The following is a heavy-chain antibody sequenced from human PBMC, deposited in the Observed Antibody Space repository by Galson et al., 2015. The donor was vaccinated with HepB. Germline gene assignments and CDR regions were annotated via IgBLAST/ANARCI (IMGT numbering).Heavy chain of an antibody. CDR2: ISSSSSTI. CDR3: ARDKGGYDFWSGYSGYYYYYGMDV. J-gene: IGHJ6*02. V-gene: IGHV3-48*02. Sequence: SLRLSCAASGFTFSSYSMNWVRQAPGKGLEWVSYISSSSSTIYYADSVKGRFTISRDNAKNSLYLQMNSLRDEDTAVYYCARDKGGYDFWSGYSGYYYYYGMDVWGQGTTVTVSS. D-gene: IGHD3-3*01. CDR1: GFTFSSYS.